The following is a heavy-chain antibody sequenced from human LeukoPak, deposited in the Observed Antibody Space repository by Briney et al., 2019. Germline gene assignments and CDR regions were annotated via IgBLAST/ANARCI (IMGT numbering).Heavy chain of an antibody. Sequence: PSETLSLTCTVSGYSISSGYYWGWIRQPPGKGLEWIGSSYHSGSTYYNPSLKSRVTISVDTSKNQFSLKLSSVTAADTAVYYCARVYGSGSYYNGYYYYYMDAWGKGTTVTISS. V-gene: IGHV4-38-2*02. CDR3: ARVYGSGSYYNGYYYYYMDA. D-gene: IGHD3-10*01. CDR2: SYHSGST. J-gene: IGHJ6*03. CDR1: GYSISSGYY.